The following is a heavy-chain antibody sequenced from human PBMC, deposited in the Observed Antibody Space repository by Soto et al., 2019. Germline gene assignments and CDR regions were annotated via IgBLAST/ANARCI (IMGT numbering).Heavy chain of an antibody. CDR1: GGIFTSYA. V-gene: IGHV1-69*01. J-gene: IGHJ6*02. CDR2: IIPIFGTA. CDR3: SRGQYSTSYYYYYYGMDV. Sequence: QVQLVQSGAEVKKPGSSVKVSCKASGGIFTSYAFSWVRQAPGQGLDWMGGIIPIFGTARYAQKFQGRVTITADESTSTASMELSSLRSDDTAVYYCSRGQYSTSYYYYYYGMDVWGQGTTVTVSS. D-gene: IGHD2-21*01.